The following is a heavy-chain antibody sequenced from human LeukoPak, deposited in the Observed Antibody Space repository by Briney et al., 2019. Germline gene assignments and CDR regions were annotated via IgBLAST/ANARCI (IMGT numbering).Heavy chain of an antibody. CDR2: ISPYNGNT. Sequence: ASVKVSCKASGYTFTSYGISWVRQAPGQGLEWMGWISPYNGNTNYAQKLQGRVTMTADTSTTTAYMELRSLRSDDTAVYYCAREMATIVNQFDYWGQGTLVTVSS. CDR1: GYTFTSYG. CDR3: AREMATIVNQFDY. V-gene: IGHV1-18*01. J-gene: IGHJ4*02. D-gene: IGHD5-24*01.